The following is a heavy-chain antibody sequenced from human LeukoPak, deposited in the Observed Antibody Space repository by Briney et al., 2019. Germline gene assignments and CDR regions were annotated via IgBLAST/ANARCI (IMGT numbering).Heavy chain of an antibody. D-gene: IGHD6-25*01. CDR1: GGSISSGGYY. CDR3: AKSATGYSSGGLDY. J-gene: IGHJ4*02. CDR2: ISGSGGST. V-gene: IGHV3-23*01. Sequence: PSETLSLTCTVSGGSISSGGYYWSWVRQAPGKGLEWVSAISGSGGSTYYADSVKGRFTISRDNSKNTLYLQMNSLRAEDTAVYYCAKSATGYSSGGLDYWGQGTLVTVSS.